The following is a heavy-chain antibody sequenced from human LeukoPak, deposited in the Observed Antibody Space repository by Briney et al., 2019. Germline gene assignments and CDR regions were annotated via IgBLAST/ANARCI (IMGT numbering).Heavy chain of an antibody. J-gene: IGHJ4*02. V-gene: IGHV3-30*02. CDR1: GLALKSFG. CDR3: VTAPPKYDSSWHHFDF. Sequence: RGSLRPSRGPSGLALKSFGMHWVPQTPPKGLDWVASIRIDGTGEYTAAPVQGRSPVPRANSNNTLYRQMFSLGPDDTALYYCVTAPPKYDSSWHHFDFWGQGTLVIVSS. D-gene: IGHD3-22*01. CDR2: IRIDGTGE.